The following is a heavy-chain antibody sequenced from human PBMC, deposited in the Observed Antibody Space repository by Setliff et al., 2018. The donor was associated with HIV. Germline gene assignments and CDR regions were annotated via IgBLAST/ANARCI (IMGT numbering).Heavy chain of an antibody. Sequence: GESLKISCAASGFTFSSYWMHWVRQAPGKGLVWVSRINSDGSSTSYADSVKGRFTISRDNAKNTLYLQMNSLRAEDTAVYYCAVIAAAGSYWGQGTLVTVSS. V-gene: IGHV3-74*01. D-gene: IGHD6-13*01. CDR2: INSDGSST. CDR1: GFTFSSYW. CDR3: AVIAAAGSY. J-gene: IGHJ4*02.